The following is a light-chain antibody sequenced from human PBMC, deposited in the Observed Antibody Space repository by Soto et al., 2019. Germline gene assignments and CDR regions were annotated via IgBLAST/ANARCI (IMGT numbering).Light chain of an antibody. V-gene: IGKV3-15*01. CDR2: GAS. CDR1: QSVSSN. J-gene: IGKJ4*01. CDR3: QQYNNWLPLA. Sequence: EIDMTQYPATRSVSPGDRATLSCRASQSVSSNLAWYQQKPGQAPRLLIYGASTRATGIPARFSGSGSGTEFTLTISSLQSEDFAVYYCQQYNNWLPLAFGGGTKVDIK.